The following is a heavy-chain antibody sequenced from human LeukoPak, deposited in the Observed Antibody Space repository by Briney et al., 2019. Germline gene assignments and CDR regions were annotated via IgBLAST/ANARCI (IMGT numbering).Heavy chain of an antibody. Sequence: GGSLRLSCAASGLTFSSVWMNWVRQAPGKGLEWVGRIKTKTDGGTTDYAAPVKGRFTISSDDSKATLYRQMSRLKTENTAVYYCTTLSVPVDYWGQGALVTVSS. J-gene: IGHJ4*02. D-gene: IGHD2-2*01. CDR1: GLTFSSVW. CDR3: TTLSVPVDY. CDR2: IKTKTDGGTT. V-gene: IGHV3-15*01.